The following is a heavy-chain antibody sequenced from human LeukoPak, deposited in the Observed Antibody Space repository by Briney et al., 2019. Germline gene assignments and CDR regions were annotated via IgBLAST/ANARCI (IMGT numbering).Heavy chain of an antibody. CDR3: ARDDSTGGLYFDY. J-gene: IGHJ4*02. CDR2: TNQDGSEK. CDR1: GFTFSRYW. V-gene: IGHV3-7*05. Sequence: GSLRLSCAASGFTFSRYWMSWVRQAPGKGLEWVANTNQDGSEKYYMDSVKGRFTISRDNARNSLHLEMNSLRPEDTAVYYCARDDSTGGLYFDYWGQGTLVTVSP. D-gene: IGHD4-11*01.